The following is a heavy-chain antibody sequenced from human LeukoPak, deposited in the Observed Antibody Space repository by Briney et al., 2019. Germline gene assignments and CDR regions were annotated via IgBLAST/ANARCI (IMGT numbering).Heavy chain of an antibody. CDR2: ISISGSTI. Sequence: GGSLRLSCAASGFTFGTYEMNWVRQAPGKGLEWVSYISISGSTIYYADSVKGRFTISRDNARNSMYLQMDSLRAEDTAVYYCARSAVYYYYYMDVWGKGTTVTVSS. D-gene: IGHD2-15*01. V-gene: IGHV3-48*03. CDR1: GFTFGTYE. CDR3: ARSAVYYYYYMDV. J-gene: IGHJ6*03.